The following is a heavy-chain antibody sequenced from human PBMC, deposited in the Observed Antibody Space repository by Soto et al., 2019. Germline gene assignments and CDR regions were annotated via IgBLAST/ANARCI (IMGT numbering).Heavy chain of an antibody. V-gene: IGHV3-11*06. Sequence: GGSLRLSCAASGFTFSDYYMSWIRQAPGKGLEWVSCISNSSSYIYYADSMKGRFTISRDNAKNSLYLQMNSLRAEDTAVYYCARSIAARLNWFDPWGQGTLVTVSS. CDR2: ISNSSSYI. CDR3: ARSIAARLNWFDP. J-gene: IGHJ5*02. D-gene: IGHD6-6*01. CDR1: GFTFSDYY.